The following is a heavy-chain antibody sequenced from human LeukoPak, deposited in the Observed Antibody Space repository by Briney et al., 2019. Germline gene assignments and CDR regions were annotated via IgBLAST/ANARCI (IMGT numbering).Heavy chain of an antibody. Sequence: GGSLRLSCAASGFTFSSYEMNWVRQAPGKGLEWVSYISSSGSTIYYADSVKGRFTISRDNAKNSLYLQMNSLRAEDTAVYYCARTPIKRGLVHFDYWGQGTLVTVSS. CDR3: ARTPIKRGLVHFDY. CDR1: GFTFSSYE. J-gene: IGHJ4*02. D-gene: IGHD6-6*01. CDR2: ISSSGSTI. V-gene: IGHV3-48*03.